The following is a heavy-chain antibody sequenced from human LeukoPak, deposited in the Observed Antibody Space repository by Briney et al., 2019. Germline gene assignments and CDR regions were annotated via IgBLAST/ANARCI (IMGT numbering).Heavy chain of an antibody. Sequence: SETLSLTCTVSGYSISSGYYWGWIRQPPGKGLEWIGSIYHSGSTYYNPSLKSRVTISVDTSKNQFSLKLSSVTAADTAVYYCARANIVVVPAAMVYFDYWGQGTLVTVSS. CDR2: IYHSGST. CDR3: ARANIVVVPAAMVYFDY. D-gene: IGHD2-2*01. J-gene: IGHJ4*02. CDR1: GYSISSGYY. V-gene: IGHV4-38-2*02.